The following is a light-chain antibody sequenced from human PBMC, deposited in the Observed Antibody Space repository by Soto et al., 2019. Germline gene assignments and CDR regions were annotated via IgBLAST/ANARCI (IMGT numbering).Light chain of an antibody. Sequence: QSVLTQPPSVSGAPGQRVTIPCTGSSSNIGAGYDVHWYQQVPGTAPKLLIYGNNNWPSGVPDRFSGSKSGTSASLAITGLQAADEADYYCQSYDSSLRASVFGGGTKLTVL. J-gene: IGLJ2*01. V-gene: IGLV1-40*01. CDR2: GNN. CDR1: SSNIGAGYD. CDR3: QSYDSSLRASV.